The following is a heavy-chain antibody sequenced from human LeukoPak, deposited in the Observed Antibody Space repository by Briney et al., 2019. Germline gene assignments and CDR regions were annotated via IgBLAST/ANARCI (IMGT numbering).Heavy chain of an antibody. Sequence: SETLSLTCTVSGGSISSSSYYWGWIRQPPGKGLEWIGSIYYSGSTYYNPSLKSRVHMSVDTSKNQFSLKLNSVTAADTAVYYCARRGLGELDYWGQGTLVTVSS. D-gene: IGHD3-10*01. CDR1: GGSISSSSYY. V-gene: IGHV4-39*01. J-gene: IGHJ4*02. CDR2: IYYSGST. CDR3: ARRGLGELDY.